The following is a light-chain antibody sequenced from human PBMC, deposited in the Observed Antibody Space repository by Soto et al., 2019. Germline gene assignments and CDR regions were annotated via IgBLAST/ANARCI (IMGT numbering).Light chain of an antibody. Sequence: EILLTQSPGTLSLSPGGRATLHCSASQSVTSSYLAWYQQKPGQAPRLIIYGASSRATGIPDRFSGRGSGTDCTLTISRLEPEDFAVYYCQQYGSSPRTFGQGTKVDIK. CDR2: GAS. J-gene: IGKJ1*01. CDR3: QQYGSSPRT. CDR1: QSVTSSY. V-gene: IGKV3-20*01.